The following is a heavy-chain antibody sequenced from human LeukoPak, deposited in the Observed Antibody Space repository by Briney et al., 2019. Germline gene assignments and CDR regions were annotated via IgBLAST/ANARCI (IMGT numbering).Heavy chain of an antibody. CDR3: AREGRDSSSWYYFDY. V-gene: IGHV4-61*02. CDR2: IYTSGST. D-gene: IGHD6-13*01. CDR1: GGSISSGSYY. J-gene: IGHJ4*02. Sequence: SETLSLTCTVSGGSISSGSYYWSWIRQPAGKGLEWIGRIYTSGSTNYNPSLKSRVTISVDTSKNQFSLKLSSVTAADTAVYYCAREGRDSSSWYYFDYWGQGTLVTVSS.